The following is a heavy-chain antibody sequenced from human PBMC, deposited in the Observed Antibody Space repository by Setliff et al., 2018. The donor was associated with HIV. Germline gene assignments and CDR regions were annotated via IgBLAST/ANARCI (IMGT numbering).Heavy chain of an antibody. D-gene: IGHD4-4*01. CDR3: ARALYTNLAHFDY. Sequence: ASVKVSCKASGGTFSSYAISWVRQAPGQRPEWMARINAGNGNREYSPKFQGRVTITADTSASTVYMELGSLRSEDTAVYYCARALYTNLAHFDYLGQGTLVTVSS. CDR2: INAGNGNR. CDR1: GGTFSSYA. V-gene: IGHV1-3*01. J-gene: IGHJ4*02.